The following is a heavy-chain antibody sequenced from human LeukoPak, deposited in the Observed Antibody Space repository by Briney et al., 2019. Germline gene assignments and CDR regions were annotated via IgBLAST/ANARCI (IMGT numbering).Heavy chain of an antibody. J-gene: IGHJ4*02. Sequence: PGESLKISCRGSGYSFNTYWIGWVRQMPGKGLEWMGIIYPGDSDTRYSPSFQGQVTMSADKSINTAYLQWSSLKATDTAMYYCARRQGCSSTSCPPDYWGQGTLVTVSS. CDR1: GYSFNTYW. D-gene: IGHD2-2*01. CDR3: ARRQGCSSTSCPPDY. CDR2: IYPGDSDT. V-gene: IGHV5-51*01.